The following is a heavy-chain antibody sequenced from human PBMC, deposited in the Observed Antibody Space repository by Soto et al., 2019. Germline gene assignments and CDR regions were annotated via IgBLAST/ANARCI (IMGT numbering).Heavy chain of an antibody. CDR3: ARVYSSGWKGLGY. V-gene: IGHV1-18*01. D-gene: IGHD6-19*01. CDR1: GYTFISYG. CDR2: ITTHNDNT. J-gene: IGHJ4*02. Sequence: QLVQSGAEVMKPGSSVKVSCKASGYTFISYGIGWVRQAPGQGLEWMGWITTHNDNTNYAQQFQGRVTFTTDTSTSTAYMELRDLTSDDTAVYYCARVYSSGWKGLGYWGQGTLVTVSS.